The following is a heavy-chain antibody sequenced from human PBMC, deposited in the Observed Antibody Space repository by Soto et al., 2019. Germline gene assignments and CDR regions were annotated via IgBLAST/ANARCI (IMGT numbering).Heavy chain of an antibody. D-gene: IGHD3-22*01. Sequence: PGESLKISCKGSGYSFTSYWIGWVRQMPGKGLEWMGRIDPSDSQTYYSPSFRGHVTISVTKSITTVFLQWSSLRASDTAMYYCARQIYDSDTGPNFQYYFDSWGQGIPVTVSS. J-gene: IGHJ4*02. CDR2: IDPSDSQT. V-gene: IGHV5-10-1*01. CDR1: GYSFTSYW. CDR3: ARQIYDSDTGPNFQYYFDS.